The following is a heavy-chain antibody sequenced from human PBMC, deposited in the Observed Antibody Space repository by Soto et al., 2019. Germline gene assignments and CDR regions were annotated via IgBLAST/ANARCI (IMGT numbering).Heavy chain of an antibody. CDR2: IIPIFGTA. CDR3: ARRGYCISPRCYRIYYYGMDV. D-gene: IGHD2-2*02. CDR1: GGTFSSYA. J-gene: IGHJ6*02. Sequence: QVQLVQSGAEVKKPGSSVKVSCKASGGTFSSYAISWVRQAPGQGLEWMGGIIPIFGTANYAQKFQGRVTITADESTGTAYMALSSLRSEDTAVYYCARRGYCISPRCYRIYYYGMDVWGQGTTVTVSS. V-gene: IGHV1-69*12.